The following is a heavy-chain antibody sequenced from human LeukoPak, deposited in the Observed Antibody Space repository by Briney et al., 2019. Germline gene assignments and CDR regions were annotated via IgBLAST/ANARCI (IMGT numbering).Heavy chain of an antibody. V-gene: IGHV3-21*01. CDR2: ISSSSSYI. Sequence: GGSLRLSCAASGFTFSSYSMNWVRQAPGKGLEWVSSISSSSSYIYYADSVKGRFTSSRDNAKNALYLQMNSLRAEDTAVYYCAREGHGDSAYYFDYWGQGTLVTVSS. D-gene: IGHD4-17*01. CDR1: GFTFSSYS. CDR3: AREGHGDSAYYFDY. J-gene: IGHJ4*02.